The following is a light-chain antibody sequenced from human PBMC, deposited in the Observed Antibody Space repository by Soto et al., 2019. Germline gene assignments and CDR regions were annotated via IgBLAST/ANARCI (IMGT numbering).Light chain of an antibody. J-gene: IGLJ2*01. CDR1: SSDVGGYNY. CDR3: SSYTSSSTYVV. Sequence: QSALTQPASVSGSPGQSITCSCTGTSSDVGGYNYVSWYQQHPGKAPKLMIYEVSNRPSGVSNRFSGSKSGNTASLTISGLQAEDEADYYCSSYTSSSTYVVFGGATKLTVL. V-gene: IGLV2-14*01. CDR2: EVS.